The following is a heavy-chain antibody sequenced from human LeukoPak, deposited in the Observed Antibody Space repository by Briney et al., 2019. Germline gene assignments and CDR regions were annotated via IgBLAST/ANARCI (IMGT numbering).Heavy chain of an antibody. D-gene: IGHD5-18*01. CDR3: ARGIQPEGFDP. Sequence: GGSLRLSCAASGFTLSSYSMNWVRQAPGKGLEWVSSISSSSSYIYYADSVKGRFTISRDNAKNSLYLQMNSLRAEDTAVYYCARGIQPEGFDPWGQGTLVTVSS. CDR2: ISSSSSYI. CDR1: GFTLSSYS. V-gene: IGHV3-21*01. J-gene: IGHJ5*02.